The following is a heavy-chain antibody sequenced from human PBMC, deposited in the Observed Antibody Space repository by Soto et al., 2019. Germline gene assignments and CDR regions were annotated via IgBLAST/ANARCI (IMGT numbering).Heavy chain of an antibody. CDR1: GGSFSGYY. J-gene: IGHJ4*02. V-gene: IGHV4-34*01. CDR3: ASEAYGSGRYRYLDY. Sequence: SETLSLTCAVYGGSFSGYYWSWIRQPPGKGLEWIGEINHSGSTNYNPSLKSRVTISVDTSKNQFSLKLSSVTAADTAVYYCASEAYGSGRYRYLDYWGQGTLVTVSS. CDR2: INHSGST. D-gene: IGHD3-10*01.